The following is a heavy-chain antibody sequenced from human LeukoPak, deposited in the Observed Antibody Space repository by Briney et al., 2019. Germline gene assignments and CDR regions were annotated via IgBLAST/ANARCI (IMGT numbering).Heavy chain of an antibody. CDR1: GYTFTRYD. V-gene: IGHV1-8*03. CDR3: ARGPNLHSSHYYYYYMDV. J-gene: IGHJ6*03. D-gene: IGHD6-13*01. Sequence: VASVKVSCKASGYTFTRYDINWVRQATGQGLEWMGWMNPNSGNTGYAQKFQGRVTITRNTSISTAYMELSSLRSEDTAVYYCARGPNLHSSHYYYYYMDVWGKGTTVTVSS. CDR2: MNPNSGNT.